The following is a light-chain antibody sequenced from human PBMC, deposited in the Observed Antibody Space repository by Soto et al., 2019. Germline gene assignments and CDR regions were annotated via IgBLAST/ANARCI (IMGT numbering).Light chain of an antibody. V-gene: IGLV1-40*01. Sequence: QSALPQPPSLSGAPGQRVTISCSGSSSNIGAGYDVNWYRQLPGTAPKLLIYGNSDRPSGVPDRFSGSKSGTSASLAITGLQAEDEADYFCQSYDRSLRTYVFGTGTKVTVL. CDR1: SSNIGAGYD. J-gene: IGLJ1*01. CDR2: GNS. CDR3: QSYDRSLRTYV.